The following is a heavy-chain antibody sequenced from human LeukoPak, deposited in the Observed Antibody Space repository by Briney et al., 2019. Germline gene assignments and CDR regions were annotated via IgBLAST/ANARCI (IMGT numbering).Heavy chain of an antibody. CDR3: AKDCRSGSYPYYFDY. D-gene: IGHD1-26*01. J-gene: IGHJ4*02. CDR1: GFTFSTFA. CDR2: IFPSGGEI. V-gene: IGHV3-23*01. Sequence: PGGSLRLSCAASGFTFSTFAMVWVRQPPGKGLEWVSSIFPSGGEIHYADSVRGRFTISRDNSKNTLYLQMNSLRAEDTAVYYCAKDCRSGSYPYYFDYWGQGTLVTVSS.